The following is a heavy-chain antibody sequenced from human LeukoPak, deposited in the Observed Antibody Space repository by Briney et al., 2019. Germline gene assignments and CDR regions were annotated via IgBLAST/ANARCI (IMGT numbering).Heavy chain of an antibody. CDR3: ARDGAPDYYDSSGSAFDI. CDR2: ISRSGSTI. D-gene: IGHD3-22*01. V-gene: IGHV3-11*01. Sequence: GGSLRLSCAASGFTFSDYYMSWIRQAPGKGLEWVSYISRSGSTIYYADSVKGRFTISRDNAKNSLYLQMNSLRAEDTAVYYCARDGAPDYYDSSGSAFDIWGQGTMVTVSS. CDR1: GFTFSDYY. J-gene: IGHJ3*02.